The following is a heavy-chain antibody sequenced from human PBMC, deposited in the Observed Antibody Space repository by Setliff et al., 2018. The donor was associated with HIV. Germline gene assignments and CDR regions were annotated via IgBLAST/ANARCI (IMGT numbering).Heavy chain of an antibody. CDR1: GFSFRNSFYN. J-gene: IGHJ3*02. V-gene: IGHV4-39*01. Sequence: SETLSLTCNVSGFSFRNSFYNWGWIRQPPGKGLEWIGTIYYSGTTYYNPSLKSRVTMSIDTSQNRFSLKLSSVTAFDTAVYYCAKTVVGDSYALPNDAFDIWGQGTMVTVS. D-gene: IGHD3-16*01. CDR2: IYYSGTT. CDR3: AKTVVGDSYALPNDAFDI.